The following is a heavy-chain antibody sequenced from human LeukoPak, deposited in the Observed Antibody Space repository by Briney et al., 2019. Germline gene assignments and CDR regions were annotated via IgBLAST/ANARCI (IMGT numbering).Heavy chain of an antibody. Sequence: GGSLRLSCAASGFTFSNYAMSWVRQAPGKGLERVSRIRGSGDNTNYADNVRGRFTITRDTSKNTLYLQMNSLRADDTAVYYCAKGEAYCSGGSCSNFDYWGQGTLVTVSS. D-gene: IGHD2-15*01. V-gene: IGHV3-23*01. CDR3: AKGEAYCSGGSCSNFDY. CDR1: GFTFSNYA. J-gene: IGHJ4*02. CDR2: IRGSGDNT.